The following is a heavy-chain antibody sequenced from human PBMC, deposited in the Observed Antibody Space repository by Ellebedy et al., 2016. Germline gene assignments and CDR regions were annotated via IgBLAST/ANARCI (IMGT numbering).Heavy chain of an antibody. CDR3: ARWDSGFLSGVYYNYGMDV. D-gene: IGHD5-12*01. J-gene: IGHJ6*02. CDR1: GYTFTSYD. Sequence: ASVKVSXXASGYTFTSYDINWVRQASGQGLEWVGWMNPNSGNTGYAQQFQGRVTMTRSTSTGTAYMELSSLRSEDTAVYYCARWDSGFLSGVYYNYGMDVWGQGTTVTVSS. V-gene: IGHV1-8*01. CDR2: MNPNSGNT.